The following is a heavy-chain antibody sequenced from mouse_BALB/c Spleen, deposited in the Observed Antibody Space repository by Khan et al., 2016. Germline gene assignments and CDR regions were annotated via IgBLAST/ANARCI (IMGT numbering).Heavy chain of an antibody. CDR3: ARLRRVYAMDY. V-gene: IGHV3-6*02. J-gene: IGHJ4*01. CDR2: ISYDGSN. Sequence: EVQLQESGPGLVKPSQSLSLTCSVTGYSITSGYYWNWIRQFPGNNLEWMGYISYDGSNNYNPYLKNRIPIARDTSKNTFFLKLNSVTTEYTATCDCARLRRVYAMDYWGQGTSVTVSS. CDR1: GYSITSGYY. D-gene: IGHD2-12*01.